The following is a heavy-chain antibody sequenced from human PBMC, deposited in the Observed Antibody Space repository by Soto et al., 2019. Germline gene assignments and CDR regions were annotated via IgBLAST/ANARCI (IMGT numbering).Heavy chain of an antibody. D-gene: IGHD1-26*01. CDR3: AKEMLIVGSAQVDY. J-gene: IGHJ4*02. CDR2: ISDDGSRT. Sequence: GGSLRLSCAASGFTFSSYGIHWVRQAPGKGLDWVGVISDDGSRTYYAESVKGRFIISRDNSKNMLYLEMNSLRPEDTALYYCAKEMLIVGSAQVDYWGQGTLVTVS. CDR1: GFTFSSYG. V-gene: IGHV3-30*18.